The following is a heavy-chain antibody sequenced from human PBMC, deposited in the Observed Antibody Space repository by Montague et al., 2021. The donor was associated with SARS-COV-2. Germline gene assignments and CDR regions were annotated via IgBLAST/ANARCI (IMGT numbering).Heavy chain of an antibody. CDR2: IYYSGST. D-gene: IGHD2-15*01. CDR3: ASPGGYCTGGSCYYAY. CDR1: GGSISTYY. V-gene: IGHV4-59*01. Sequence: SETLSLTCSVSGGSISTYYWSWIRQPPGKGLEWIGYIYYSGSTNYNPSLKSRVTISIDTSKNQFSLELSSVTAADMAVYYCASPGGYCTGGSCYYAYWGQGTLVTVSS. J-gene: IGHJ4*02.